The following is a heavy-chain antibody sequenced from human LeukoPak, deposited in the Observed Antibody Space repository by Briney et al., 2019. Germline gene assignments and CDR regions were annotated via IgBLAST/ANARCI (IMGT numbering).Heavy chain of an antibody. D-gene: IGHD3-9*01. V-gene: IGHV4-61*02. J-gene: IGHJ5*02. CDR2: IYIRGNT. Sequence: SETLSLTCTVSGGSISSGSYYWSWIRQPAGKGLEWIGRIYIRGNTNYNPSLKSRVTISADTSKNQFSLKLSSVTAADTAVYYCAGLFRYKFDPWGQRTLVTVSS. CDR3: AGLFRYKFDP. CDR1: GGSISSGSYY.